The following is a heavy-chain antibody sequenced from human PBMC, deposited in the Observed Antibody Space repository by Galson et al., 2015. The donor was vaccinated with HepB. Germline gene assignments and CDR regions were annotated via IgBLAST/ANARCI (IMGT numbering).Heavy chain of an antibody. D-gene: IGHD1-26*01. CDR2: ISAYNGNT. Sequence: SVKVSCKASGYTFTSYGISWVRQAPGQGLEWMGWISAYNGNTNYAQKLQGRVTMTTDTSTSTAYMELRSLRSDDTAVYYCARAGAGSGSFKRRIDYWGQGTLVTVSS. CDR3: ARAGAGSGSFKRRIDY. V-gene: IGHV1-18*01. J-gene: IGHJ4*02. CDR1: GYTFTSYG.